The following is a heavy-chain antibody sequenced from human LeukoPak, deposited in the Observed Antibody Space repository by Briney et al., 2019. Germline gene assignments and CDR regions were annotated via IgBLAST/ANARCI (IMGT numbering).Heavy chain of an antibody. CDR2: IYYSGST. V-gene: IGHV4-39*07. CDR3: ARVRVSSGHHPWYFDY. Sequence: TSETLSLTCTVSGGSISSSSYYWGWIRQPPGKGLEWIGSIYYSGSTYYNPSLKSRVTISVDTSKNQFSLKLSSVTAADTAVYYCARVRVSSGHHPWYFDYWGQGTLVTVTS. J-gene: IGHJ4*02. D-gene: IGHD3-22*01. CDR1: GGSISSSSYY.